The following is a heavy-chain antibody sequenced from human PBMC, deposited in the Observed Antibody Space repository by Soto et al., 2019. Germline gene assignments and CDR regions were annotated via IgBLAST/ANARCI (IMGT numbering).Heavy chain of an antibody. CDR3: VRYDRMNMKPCYTEGFHI. J-gene: IGHJ3*02. CDR2: VSSGGAIIYSWNI. Sequence: SHTVSLTCTFSGDSISSSESHWDWTREPAGNVLGYFGSVSSGGAIIYSWNIYYNPSLKSRVTISVEASKNQFSLRLSSLNAAGAGVYYCVRYDRMNMKPCYTEGFHIWGQGTMV. V-gene: IGHV4-39*01. D-gene: IGHD3-3*01. CDR1: GDSISSSESH.